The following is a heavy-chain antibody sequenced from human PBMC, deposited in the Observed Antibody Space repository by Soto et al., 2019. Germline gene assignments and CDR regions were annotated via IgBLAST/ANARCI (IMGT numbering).Heavy chain of an antibody. V-gene: IGHV4-59*08. Sequence: QVLLQESGPGLVKPSETLSLSCTVSGDSISSYYWGWIRQPPGKEMEWIGYVSPIWGSAYNPSLRSLVAIAPDASRSQSPLQLTAGTATVTALYYGARQGFGALHGLVDVWGQGTTVTVSS. D-gene: IGHD3-10*01. J-gene: IGHJ6*02. CDR3: ARQGFGALHGLVDV. CDR2: VSPIWGS. CDR1: GDSISSYY.